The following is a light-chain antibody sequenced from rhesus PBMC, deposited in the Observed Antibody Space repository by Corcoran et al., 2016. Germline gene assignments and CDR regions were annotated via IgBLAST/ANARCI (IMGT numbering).Light chain of an antibody. CDR3: QHTYGTPYS. J-gene: IGKJ2*01. V-gene: IGKV1-74*01. Sequence: DIQMTQSPSSLSASVGDRVTITCQASENIYNYLNWYQHKPGKAPKVLIDKASTLQSGVPSRFSGSGSVTDYSFTISSLQSADVATYFCQHTYGTPYSFGQGTKVEIK. CDR2: KAS. CDR1: ENIYNY.